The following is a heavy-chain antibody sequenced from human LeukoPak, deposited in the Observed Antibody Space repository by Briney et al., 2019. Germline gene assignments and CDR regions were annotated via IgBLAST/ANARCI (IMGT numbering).Heavy chain of an antibody. D-gene: IGHD2-15*01. CDR1: GGSISNYY. V-gene: IGHV4-59*08. J-gene: IGHJ3*01. CDR2: IFSSGST. Sequence: SETLSDTRTVSGGSISNYYWSWIRQPPGKGLEWIGYIFSSGSTNYNPSLASRVTISLVTSKNQFSLRLRSVTAADTAVYYCARHLPRTDIGYDFDLWAQGTVVTVSS. CDR3: ARHLPRTDIGYDFDL.